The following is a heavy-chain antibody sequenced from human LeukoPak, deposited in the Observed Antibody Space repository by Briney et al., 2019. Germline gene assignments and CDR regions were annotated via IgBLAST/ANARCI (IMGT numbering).Heavy chain of an antibody. V-gene: IGHV4-61*02. CDR2: IYTSGST. CDR3: ARASITIFGVAYGMDV. J-gene: IGHJ6*02. D-gene: IGHD3-3*01. Sequence: SETLSLTCTVSGGSISSGSSYWSWIRHPAGKGLEWIGRIYTSGSTNYNPSLKSRVNISVDTPKNQFSLKLSSVTAADTAVYYCARASITIFGVAYGMDVWGQGTTVTVSS. CDR1: GGSISSGSSY.